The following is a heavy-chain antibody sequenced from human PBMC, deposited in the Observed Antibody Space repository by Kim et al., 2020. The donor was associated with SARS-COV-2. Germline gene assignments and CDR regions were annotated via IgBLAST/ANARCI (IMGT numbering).Heavy chain of an antibody. CDR1: GYTFTTYG. CDR2: ISTYNGNT. V-gene: IGHV1-18*01. Sequence: ASVKVSCKTSGYTFTTYGITWVRQAPGQGLEWMGWISTYNGNTNYAQNLQGRVTMTTDTSTSTAYMELRSLRYDDTAVYYCARSRTSGRADHWGQGTLVT. J-gene: IGHJ4*02. CDR3: ARSRTSGRADH. D-gene: IGHD3-10*01.